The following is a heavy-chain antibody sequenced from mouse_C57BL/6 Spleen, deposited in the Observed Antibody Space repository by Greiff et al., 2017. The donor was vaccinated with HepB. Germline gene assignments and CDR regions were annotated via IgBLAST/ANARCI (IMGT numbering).Heavy chain of an antibody. J-gene: IGHJ2*01. D-gene: IGHD1-1*01. CDR2: IYPGDGDT. CDR3: AKCGEGPTTVVAGDY. CDR1: GYAFSSSW. Sequence: VQLQQSGPELVKPGASVKISCKASGYAFSSSWMNWVKQRPGKGLEWIGRIYPGDGDTNYNGKFKGKATLTADKSSSPAYMQLSSLTSEDSAVYVCAKCGEGPTTVVAGDYWGQGTTLTVSS. V-gene: IGHV1-82*01.